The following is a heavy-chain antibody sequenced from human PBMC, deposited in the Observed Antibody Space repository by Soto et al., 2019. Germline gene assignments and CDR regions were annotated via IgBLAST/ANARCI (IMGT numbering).Heavy chain of an antibody. J-gene: IGHJ3*02. D-gene: IGHD4-17*01. CDR1: GFTFSSYA. CDR2: ISGSGGST. Sequence: GGSLRLSCAASGFTFSSYAMSWVRQAPGKGLEWVSAISGSGGSTYYADSVKGRFTISRDNSKNTLYLQMNSLRAEDTAVYYCAKRFPYDYGDRLLHDAFDIWGQGTMVTVSS. CDR3: AKRFPYDYGDRLLHDAFDI. V-gene: IGHV3-23*01.